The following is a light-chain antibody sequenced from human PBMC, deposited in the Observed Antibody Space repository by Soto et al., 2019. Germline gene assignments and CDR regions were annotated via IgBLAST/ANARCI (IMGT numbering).Light chain of an antibody. CDR3: SSYTNTSTYV. V-gene: IGLV2-14*03. CDR1: SSDVGGYNY. CDR2: DVS. Sequence: QSVLTQPASVSGSPGQSITISCTGTSSDVGGYNYVSWYQQHPGKAPKLIIYDVSNRPSGVSNRFSGSKSGNTASLTISGLQAEDDTDYYCSSYTNTSTYVFGTGTKVTVL. J-gene: IGLJ1*01.